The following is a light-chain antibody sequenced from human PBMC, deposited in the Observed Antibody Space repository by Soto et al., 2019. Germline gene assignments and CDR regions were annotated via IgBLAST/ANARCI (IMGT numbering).Light chain of an antibody. CDR2: EVS. J-gene: IGLJ1*01. V-gene: IGLV2-18*02. CDR3: SSYTRSSTFV. Sequence: QSALTQPPSVSGSPGQSVAISCTGTSSDVGSYNRVSWYQQTPGTAPKLMIYEVSNRPSGVPDRFSGSKSGNLASLTISGLQAEDEADYYCSSYTRSSTFVFGTGTKVTVL. CDR1: SSDVGSYNR.